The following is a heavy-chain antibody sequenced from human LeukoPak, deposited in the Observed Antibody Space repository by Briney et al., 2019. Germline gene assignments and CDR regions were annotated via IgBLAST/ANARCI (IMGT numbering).Heavy chain of an antibody. CDR2: ISSSSSYI. V-gene: IGHV3-21*01. J-gene: IGHJ4*02. Sequence: GGSLRLSCAASGFTFSSYSMNWVRQAPGKGLEWVSSISSSSSYIYYADSVKGGFTISRDNAKNSLYLQMNSLRAEDTAVYYCARDKQYYDSSGYFDYWGQGTLVTVSS. D-gene: IGHD3-22*01. CDR1: GFTFSSYS. CDR3: ARDKQYYDSSGYFDY.